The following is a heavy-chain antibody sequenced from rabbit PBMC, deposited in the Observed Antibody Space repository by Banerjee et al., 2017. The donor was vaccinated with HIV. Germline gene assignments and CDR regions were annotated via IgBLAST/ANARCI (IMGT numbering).Heavy chain of an antibody. Sequence: QEQLEESGGGLVQPEGSLTLTCTASGFTLSSSYYICWVRQAPGKGLEWIACIYGGDSGTTYYAAWAKGRFTISKTSSTTVTLQMTSLTAADTATYFCVRKDAYDDLWGQGTLVTVS. D-gene: IGHD2-1*01. J-gene: IGHJ3*01. V-gene: IGHV1S45*01. CDR2: IYGGDSGTT. CDR3: VRKDAYDDL. CDR1: GFTLSSSYY.